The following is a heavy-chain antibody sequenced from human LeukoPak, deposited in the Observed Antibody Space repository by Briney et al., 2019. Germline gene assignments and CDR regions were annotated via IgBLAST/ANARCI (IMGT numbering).Heavy chain of an antibody. CDR2: IYSGGST. CDR1: GFNVSSNY. CDR3: ARVLGRRYFDY. V-gene: IGHV3-53*04. J-gene: IGHJ4*02. Sequence: GGSLRLSCAASGFNVSSNYMSWVRQAPGKGLEWVSVIYSGGSTYYADSAKGRFTISRHNSKNTLYLQMNSLRAEDTAVYYCARVLGRRYFDYWGQGTLVTVSS. D-gene: IGHD3-3*02.